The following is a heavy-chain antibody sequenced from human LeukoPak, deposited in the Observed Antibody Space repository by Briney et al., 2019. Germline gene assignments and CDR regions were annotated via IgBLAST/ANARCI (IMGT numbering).Heavy chain of an antibody. CDR3: ATRRYCSGGSCSEYKH. V-gene: IGHV3-74*01. CDR1: GFTFSSYW. CDR2: INSDGSST. Sequence: PGGSLRLSCAASGFTFSSYWMHWVRQAPGKGLVWVSRINSDGSSTSYADSVKGRFTISRDNAKNTLYLQMNSLRAEDTAVYYCATRRYCSGGSCSEYKHWGQGTLVTVSS. J-gene: IGHJ4*02. D-gene: IGHD2-15*01.